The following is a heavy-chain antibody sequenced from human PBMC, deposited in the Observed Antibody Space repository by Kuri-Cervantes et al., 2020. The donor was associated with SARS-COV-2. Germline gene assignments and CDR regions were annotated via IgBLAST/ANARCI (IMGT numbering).Heavy chain of an antibody. J-gene: IGHJ4*02. Sequence: ASVKVSCKASRYTFTIYSLHWVRQAPGQGLEWMGVMNPSGGSTSYAQEFQDRITMTRDTSTSTVYMELSSLRSEDTAVYYCARDFFDYDSPGSHFWGQGTLVTVSS. CDR2: MNPSGGST. V-gene: IGHV1-46*01. CDR3: ARDFFDYDSPGSHF. D-gene: IGHD3-22*01. CDR1: RYTFTIYS.